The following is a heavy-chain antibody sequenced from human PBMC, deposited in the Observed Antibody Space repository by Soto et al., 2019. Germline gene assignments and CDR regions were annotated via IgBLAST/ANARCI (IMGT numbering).Heavy chain of an antibody. CDR1: GYSFTSYW. J-gene: IGHJ4*02. CDR2: IYPGDSDT. Sequence: GESLKISCKGSGYSFTSYWIGWVRQMPGKGLEWMGIIYPGDSDTRYSPSFQGQVTISADKSISTAYLQWSSLKASDTAMYYCARTYEDYGDYADFDYWGQGTLVTVSS. V-gene: IGHV5-51*01. D-gene: IGHD4-17*01. CDR3: ARTYEDYGDYADFDY.